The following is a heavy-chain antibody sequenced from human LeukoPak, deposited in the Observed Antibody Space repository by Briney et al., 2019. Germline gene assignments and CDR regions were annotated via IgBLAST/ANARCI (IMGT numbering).Heavy chain of an antibody. D-gene: IGHD3-10*01. CDR3: ARDYAGSPDY. J-gene: IGHJ4*02. CDR1: GFAFSTYW. CDR2: INGDGGTT. Sequence: PGGSLRLSCTASGFAFSTYWINWVRQSPGKGLVWVALINGDGGTTTHADSVKGRFTISRDNAKNTAYLQMNSLRDEDTAVYYCARDYAGSPDYWGQGTLVTVS. V-gene: IGHV3-74*03.